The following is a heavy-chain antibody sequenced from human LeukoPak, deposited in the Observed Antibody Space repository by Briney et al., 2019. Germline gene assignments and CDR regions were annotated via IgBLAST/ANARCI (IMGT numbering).Heavy chain of an antibody. CDR1: GYTFTSYG. J-gene: IGHJ4*02. D-gene: IGHD2-21*02. Sequence: ASVKVSCKASGYTFTSYGISWVRQAPGQGLEWMGWISAYNGNTNYAQKLQGRVTVTTDTSTSTAYMELRSLRSDDTAVYYCARIPLVVTAISTLDYWGQGTLVTVSS. V-gene: IGHV1-18*01. CDR3: ARIPLVVTAISTLDY. CDR2: ISAYNGNT.